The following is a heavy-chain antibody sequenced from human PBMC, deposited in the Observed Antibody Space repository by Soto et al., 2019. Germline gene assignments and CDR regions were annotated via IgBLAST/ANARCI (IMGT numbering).Heavy chain of an antibody. CDR1: GYTFTSYG. J-gene: IGHJ6*02. CDR2: ISAYNGNT. V-gene: IGHV1-18*01. Sequence: ASVKVSCKASGYTFTSYGISWVRQAPGQGLEWMGWISAYNGNTNYAQKLQGRVTMTTDTSTSTAYMELSSLRSEDTAVYYCARGPAGWTHRYGRDVWAQGTRVTVS. CDR3: ARGPAGWTHRYGRDV. D-gene: IGHD5-18*01.